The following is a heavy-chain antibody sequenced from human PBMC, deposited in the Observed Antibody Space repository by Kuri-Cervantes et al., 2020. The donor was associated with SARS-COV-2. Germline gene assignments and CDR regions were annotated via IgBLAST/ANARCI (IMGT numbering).Heavy chain of an antibody. V-gene: IGHV3-64*02. CDR2: ISSNGGST. D-gene: IGHD1-26*01. CDR1: GFTFSSYW. Sequence: GESLKISCAASGFTFSSYWMSWVRQAPGKGLEYVSAISSNGGSTYYADSVKGRFTISRDNSKNTLYLQMGSLRAEDMAVYYCARGEWGYWGQGTLVTVSS. J-gene: IGHJ4*02. CDR3: ARGEWGY.